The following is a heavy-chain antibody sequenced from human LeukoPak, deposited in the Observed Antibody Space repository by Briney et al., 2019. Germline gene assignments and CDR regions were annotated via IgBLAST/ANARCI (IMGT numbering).Heavy chain of an antibody. CDR3: AKVRRSVTYDY. D-gene: IGHD3-16*01. Sequence: GGSLRLSCAASGFDVKSHDIHWVRQPIGKGLEWVSSIESPRDIYYAGSVKGRFTISREDAENSVYLQMNNLRVEDTAIYYCAKVRRSVTYDYWGRGTLVTVSS. CDR2: IESPRDI. J-gene: IGHJ4*02. CDR1: GFDVKSHD. V-gene: IGHV3-13*01.